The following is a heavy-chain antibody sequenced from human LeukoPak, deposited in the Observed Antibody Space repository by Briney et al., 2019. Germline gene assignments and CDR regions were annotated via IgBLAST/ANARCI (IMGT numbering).Heavy chain of an antibody. D-gene: IGHD5-24*01. CDR2: INHGEST. CDR3: ARRAGDGENYFDY. J-gene: IGHJ4*02. Sequence: SETLSLTGAIHGGSFSSYYWSWIRQPPGKGLECIGQINHGESTSDNPSLKSRVTISVDTSKNQFSLKLSSVTAADTAVYYCARRAGDGENYFDYWGQGTLVTVSS. V-gene: IGHV4-34*01. CDR1: GGSFSSYY.